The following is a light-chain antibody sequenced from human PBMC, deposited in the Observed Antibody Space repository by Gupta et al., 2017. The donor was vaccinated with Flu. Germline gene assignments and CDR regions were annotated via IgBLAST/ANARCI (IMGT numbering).Light chain of an antibody. CDR3: QQDDNRRVT. Sequence: PSSLSASVGDRVTITCQASQDISNYLNWYQQKPGKAPKLLIYDASNLETGVPSRFSGSGSGTDFTFTISSLQPEDIATYYCQQDDNRRVTFGGGTKVEIK. CDR1: QDISNY. V-gene: IGKV1-33*01. J-gene: IGKJ4*01. CDR2: DAS.